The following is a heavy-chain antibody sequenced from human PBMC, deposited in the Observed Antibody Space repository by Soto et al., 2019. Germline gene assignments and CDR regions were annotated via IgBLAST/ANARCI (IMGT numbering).Heavy chain of an antibody. D-gene: IGHD2-15*01. Sequence: QVLLQESGPGLVKPSGTLSLTCTVSHFSVTNNKYWSWVRQSPGKPLDWIGEIYHSGTTYYNPSLSSRVSMSMDKSKNQISLVLTSVTAAVTAVYYCARDSRYCTDSGCSIMRDAFDVWGQGTLGTVSS. CDR2: IYHSGTT. J-gene: IGHJ3*01. V-gene: IGHV4-4*02. CDR1: HFSVTNNKY. CDR3: ARDSRYCTDSGCSIMRDAFDV.